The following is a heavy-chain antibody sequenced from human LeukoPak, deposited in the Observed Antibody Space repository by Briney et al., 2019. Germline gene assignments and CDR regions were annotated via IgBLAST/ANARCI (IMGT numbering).Heavy chain of an antibody. D-gene: IGHD6-13*01. Sequence: GASVKVSCKASGGTFSSYAISWVRQAPGQGLEWMGGIIPIFGTANYAQKFQGRVTITADESTSTAYMELSSLRSEDTAVYYCARDKGSSFPLGVWGKGTRSPSPQ. J-gene: IGHJ6*04. V-gene: IGHV1-69*13. CDR3: ARDKGSSFPLGV. CDR2: IIPIFGTA. CDR1: GGTFSSYA.